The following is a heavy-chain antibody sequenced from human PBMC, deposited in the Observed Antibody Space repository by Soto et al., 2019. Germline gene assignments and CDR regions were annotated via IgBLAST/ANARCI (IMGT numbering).Heavy chain of an antibody. CDR1: GYTFTGYY. J-gene: IGHJ4*02. CDR2: INPNSGGT. D-gene: IGHD5-12*01. CDR3: ARGWGGYDVYYFDY. Sequence: ASVKVSCKASGYTFTGYYMHWVRQAPGQGLEWMGWINPNSGGTNYAQKFQGWVTMTRDTSISTAYMELSRLRSDDTAVYYCARGWGGYDVYYFDYWGQGTLVTVS. V-gene: IGHV1-2*04.